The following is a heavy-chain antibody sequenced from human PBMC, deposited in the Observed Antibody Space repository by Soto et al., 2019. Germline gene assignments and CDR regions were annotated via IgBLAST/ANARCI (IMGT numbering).Heavy chain of an antibody. Sequence: GGFLRLSCAASGFTFSSYAMHWVRQAPGKGLEYVSAISSNGGSTYYANSVKGRFTISRDNSKNTLYLQMGSLRAEDMAVYYCARSVWSSGLLVGYYYYMDVWGKGTTVTVSS. CDR3: ARSVWSSGLLVGYYYYMDV. D-gene: IGHD6-19*01. J-gene: IGHJ6*03. CDR2: ISSNGGST. CDR1: GFTFSSYA. V-gene: IGHV3-64*01.